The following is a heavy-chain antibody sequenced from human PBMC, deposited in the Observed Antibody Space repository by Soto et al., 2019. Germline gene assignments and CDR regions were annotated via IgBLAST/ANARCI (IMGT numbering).Heavy chain of an antibody. CDR1: GYTFTSYA. CDR2: INAGNGNT. J-gene: IGHJ5*02. Sequence: GASVKVSCKASGYTFTSYAMHWVRQAPGQRLEWMGWINAGNGNTKYSQKFQGRVTITRDTSASTAYMELRSLRSDDTAVYYCARVIAARRGRWFDPWGEGTPVTVSS. CDR3: ARVIAARRGRWFDP. V-gene: IGHV1-3*01. D-gene: IGHD6-6*01.